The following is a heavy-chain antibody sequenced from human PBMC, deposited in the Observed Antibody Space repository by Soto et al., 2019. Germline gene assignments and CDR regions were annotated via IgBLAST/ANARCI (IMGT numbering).Heavy chain of an antibody. CDR2: IAPFNGKM. CDR3: AREGGSSTYYPLELDY. J-gene: IGHJ4*02. Sequence: QVQLAQSGPEVKRPGASVKISCQASGYVFSSYGINWVRQAPGQGLEWVGWIAPFNGKMNFAPRLQDRITMTIDTSARTAYLEMRALTSADSGVYFCAREGGSSTYYPLELDYWGRGTLVTVSS. V-gene: IGHV1-18*04. D-gene: IGHD6-6*01. CDR1: GYVFSSYG.